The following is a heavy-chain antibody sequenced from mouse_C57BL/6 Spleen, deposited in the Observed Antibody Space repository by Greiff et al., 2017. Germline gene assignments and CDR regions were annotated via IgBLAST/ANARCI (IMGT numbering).Heavy chain of an antibody. CDR1: GFTFSDYY. CDR3: ARLGHYGSLDY. CDR2: ISNGGGST. J-gene: IGHJ2*01. Sequence: EVKVVESGGGLVQPGGSLKLSCAASGFTFSDYYMYWVRQTPEKRLEWVAYISNGGGSTYYRDTVKGRFTISRDNAKNTLYLQMSRLKSEDTAMYYCARLGHYGSLDYWGQGTTLTVSS. D-gene: IGHD1-1*01. V-gene: IGHV5-12*01.